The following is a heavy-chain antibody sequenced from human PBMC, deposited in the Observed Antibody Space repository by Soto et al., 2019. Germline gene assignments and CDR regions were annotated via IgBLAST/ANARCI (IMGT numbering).Heavy chain of an antibody. CDR2: ICYTGNT. Sequence: SETLSLTCTVSGGSIDSCNYYCGWIRQPPGKDLEWIGSICYTGNTFYNPSLKSRVTISVDTSRNQFSLRLSSVTAADTAVYYCARLDNTGAYKSFDYWRQGTLVTVSS. CDR1: GGSIDSCNYY. V-gene: IGHV4-39*01. D-gene: IGHD7-27*01. J-gene: IGHJ4*02. CDR3: ARLDNTGAYKSFDY.